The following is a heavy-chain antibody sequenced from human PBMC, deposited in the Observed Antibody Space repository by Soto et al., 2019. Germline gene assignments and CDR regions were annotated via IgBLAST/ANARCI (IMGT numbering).Heavy chain of an antibody. D-gene: IGHD3-10*01. V-gene: IGHV1-69*12. J-gene: IGHJ6*02. CDR1: GGTFSSSA. CDR2: IIPIFGTA. CDR3: ARGNYYGSSSYYYVMYV. Sequence: QVQLVQSGAEVKKPGSSVKVSCKASGGTFSSSAISWVRQAPGQGLEWMGGIIPIFGTANYAQKFQGRVTITADESTSTAYMELSSLRSEDTAVYYCARGNYYGSSSYYYVMYVWGQGTTVTVSS.